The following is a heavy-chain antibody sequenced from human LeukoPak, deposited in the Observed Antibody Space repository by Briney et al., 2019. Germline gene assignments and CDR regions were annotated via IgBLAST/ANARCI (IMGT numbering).Heavy chain of an antibody. CDR3: ARAGYYYGSGFHY. J-gene: IGHJ4*02. V-gene: IGHV3-21*06. Sequence: GGSLRLSCAASGFTFSSYSMNWVRQAPGKGLEWVSCISSSSSYIYYADSVKGRFTISRYNAKNSLYLQMNSLRAEDTAVYYCARAGYYYGSGFHYWGQGTLVTVSS. CDR2: ISSSSSYI. D-gene: IGHD3-10*01. CDR1: GFTFSSYS.